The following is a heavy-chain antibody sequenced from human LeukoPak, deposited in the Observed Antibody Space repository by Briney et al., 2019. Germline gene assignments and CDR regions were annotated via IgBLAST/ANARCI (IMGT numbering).Heavy chain of an antibody. CDR2: IRYDGSNK. Sequence: GGSLRLSCAASGFTFNSYAMHWVRQAPGKGLEWVALIRYDGSNKYYADSVKGRFTISRDNSKNTLYLQMNSLRAEDTAVYYCAKDRIVAVTSKTFDYWGQGTLVTVSS. CDR3: AKDRIVAVTSKTFDY. J-gene: IGHJ4*02. D-gene: IGHD1-26*01. V-gene: IGHV3-30*02. CDR1: GFTFNSYA.